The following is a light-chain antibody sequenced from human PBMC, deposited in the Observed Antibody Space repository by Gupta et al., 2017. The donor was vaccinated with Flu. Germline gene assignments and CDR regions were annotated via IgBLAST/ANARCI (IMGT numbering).Light chain of an antibody. Sequence: PSSLSASVGDRVTIICRASQSISGYLNWFQVKPGKAPKLVIYAASSLQSGVPSRFSGSGSGTDFTLTISSLQREDFATYYCQQSHSTPFTLGQGTNLDIK. J-gene: IGKJ2*01. V-gene: IGKV1-39*01. CDR1: QSISGY. CDR3: QQSHSTPFT. CDR2: AAS.